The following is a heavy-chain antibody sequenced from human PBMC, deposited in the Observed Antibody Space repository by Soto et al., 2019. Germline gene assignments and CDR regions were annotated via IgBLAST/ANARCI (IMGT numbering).Heavy chain of an antibody. Sequence: PSETLSLTCTVSGGSISSGGYYWSWIRQHPGKGLEWIGYIYYSGSTYYNPSLKSRVTISVDTSKNQFSLKLSSVTAADTAVYYCARGLDSSGYIGWFDPWGQGTLVTVSS. CDR1: GGSISSGGYY. V-gene: IGHV4-31*03. CDR3: ARGLDSSGYIGWFDP. CDR2: IYYSGST. D-gene: IGHD3-22*01. J-gene: IGHJ5*02.